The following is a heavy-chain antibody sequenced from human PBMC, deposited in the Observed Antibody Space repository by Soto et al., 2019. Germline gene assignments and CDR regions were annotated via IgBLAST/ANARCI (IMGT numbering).Heavy chain of an antibody. CDR2: INHSGST. Sequence: SETLSLTCAVYGGSFSGYYWSWIRQPPGKGLEWIGEINHSGSTNYSPSLKSRVTISVDTSKNQFSLRLSSVTAADTAVYFCARSVAVPGAHIDYWGQGTQVTVSS. D-gene: IGHD6-19*01. V-gene: IGHV4-34*01. J-gene: IGHJ4*02. CDR1: GGSFSGYY. CDR3: ARSVAVPGAHIDY.